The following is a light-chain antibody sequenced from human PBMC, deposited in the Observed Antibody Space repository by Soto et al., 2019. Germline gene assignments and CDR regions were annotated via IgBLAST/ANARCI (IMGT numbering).Light chain of an antibody. V-gene: IGLV2-23*01. CDR1: SNSGGTYT. J-gene: IGLJ3*02. Sequence: QSVLTQEASVSGTVGQKVTLSCSGNSNSGGTYTVGWNRQISHRAPKTVMFGNSLPSGIPDRFSGSKSGTTSSLTISGLLAEEEAGDYCCSYAGSSTWVFGGGTKLTVL. CDR3: CSYAGSSTWV. CDR2: GN.